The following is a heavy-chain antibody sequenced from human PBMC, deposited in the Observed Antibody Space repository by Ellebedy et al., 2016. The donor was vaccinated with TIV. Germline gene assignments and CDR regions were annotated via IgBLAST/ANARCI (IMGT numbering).Heavy chain of an antibody. Sequence: AASVKVSCKASGYTFTGYYMHWVRQAPGQGLEWMGWINPNSGDKEYAQKFQGRVTMTRDTSISTAYMELSWLRSDDTAVYYCARGCSSISCPGDYYYSIVFWGQGTTVTVSS. J-gene: IGHJ6*02. D-gene: IGHD2-2*01. CDR1: GYTFTGYY. CDR2: INPNSGDK. CDR3: ARGCSSISCPGDYYYSIVF. V-gene: IGHV1-2*02.